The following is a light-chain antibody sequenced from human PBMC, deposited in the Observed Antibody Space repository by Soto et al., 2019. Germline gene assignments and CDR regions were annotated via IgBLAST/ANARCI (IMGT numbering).Light chain of an antibody. V-gene: IGLV2-14*01. CDR3: SSYTSSSTYV. J-gene: IGLJ1*01. CDR1: SSAVVGNNY. CDR2: DVS. Sequence: SVLTQPSPPSGAPGQSVTISFTGTSSAVVGNNYVSWYQQHPGKAPKLMIYDVSNRPSGVSNRFSGSKSGNTASLTISGLQAEDEADYYCSSYTSSSTYVFGTGTKVTVL.